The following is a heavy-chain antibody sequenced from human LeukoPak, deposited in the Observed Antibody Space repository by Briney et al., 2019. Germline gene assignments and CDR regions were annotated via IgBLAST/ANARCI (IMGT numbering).Heavy chain of an antibody. CDR2: ISGSGGST. CDR1: GFTFSSYA. D-gene: IGHD3-10*01. Sequence: PGGSLRLSCAASGFTFSSYAMSWVRQAPGKGLEWVSAISGSGGSTYYADFVKGRFTISRDNSKNTLYLQMNSLRAEDTAVYYCAKALVPRPYGSTFDYWGQGTLVTVSS. CDR3: AKALVPRPYGSTFDY. V-gene: IGHV3-23*01. J-gene: IGHJ4*02.